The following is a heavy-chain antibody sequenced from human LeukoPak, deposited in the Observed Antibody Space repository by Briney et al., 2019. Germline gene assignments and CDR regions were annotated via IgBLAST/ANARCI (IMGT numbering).Heavy chain of an antibody. Sequence: SETLSLTCTVSGGSISSGDYYWSWIRQPPGKGLEWIGYIYYSGSTYYNPSLKSRVTISVDTSKNQFSLKLSSVTAADTAVYYCARAPLDSGYSSFATGAFDIWGQGTMVTVSS. CDR2: IYYSGST. CDR1: GGSISSGDYY. D-gene: IGHD6-13*01. V-gene: IGHV4-30-4*01. J-gene: IGHJ3*02. CDR3: ARAPLDSGYSSFATGAFDI.